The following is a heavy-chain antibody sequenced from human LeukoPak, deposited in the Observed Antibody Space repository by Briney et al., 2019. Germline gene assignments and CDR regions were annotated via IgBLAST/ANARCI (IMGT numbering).Heavy chain of an antibody. V-gene: IGHV3-33*01. J-gene: IGHJ4*02. CDR1: GFTFSSYG. CDR2: IWYDGSNK. Sequence: GGSLRLSCAASGFTFSSYGMHWVRQAPGKGLEWVAVIWYDGSNKYYTDSVKGRFTISRDNSKNTLCLQMNSLRAEDTAVYYCARDAGATVGGGFDYWGQGTLVTVYS. CDR3: ARDAGATVGGGFDY. D-gene: IGHD4-23*01.